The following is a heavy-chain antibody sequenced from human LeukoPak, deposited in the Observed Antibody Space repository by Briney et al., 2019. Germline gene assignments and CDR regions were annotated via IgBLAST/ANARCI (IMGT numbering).Heavy chain of an antibody. CDR2: IIPILGIA. CDR3: ARGSQTNWFDP. J-gene: IGHJ5*02. Sequence: SVKVSCTASGGTFSSYAISWVRQAPGQGLEWMGRIIPILGIANYAQKFQGRVTITADKSTSTAYMELSSLRSEDTAVYYCARGSQTNWFDPWGQGTLVTVSS. V-gene: IGHV1-69*04. CDR1: GGTFSSYA.